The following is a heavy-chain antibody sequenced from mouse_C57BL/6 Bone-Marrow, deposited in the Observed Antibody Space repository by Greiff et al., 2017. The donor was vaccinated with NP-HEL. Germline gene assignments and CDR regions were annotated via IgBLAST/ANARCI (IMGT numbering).Heavy chain of an antibody. CDR1: GFTFSSYA. D-gene: IGHD2-3*01. J-gene: IGHJ2*01. CDR2: ISDGGSYT. Sequence: EVMLVESGGGLVKPGGSLKLSCAASGFTFSSYAMSWVRQTPEKRLEWVATISDGGSYTYYPDNVKGRFTISRDNAKNNLYLQMSHLTSEDTAMYYCARGLLPSYFDYWGQGTTLTVSS. V-gene: IGHV5-4*03. CDR3: ARGLLPSYFDY.